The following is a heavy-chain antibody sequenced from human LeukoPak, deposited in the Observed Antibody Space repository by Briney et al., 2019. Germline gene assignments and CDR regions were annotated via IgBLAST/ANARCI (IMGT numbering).Heavy chain of an antibody. Sequence: SETLSLTCTVSGGSISSYYWSWIRQPPGKGLEWIGYIYYSGSTNYNPSLKSRVTISVDTSKNQFSLKLSSVTAADTAVYYCAREGHYDILTGYAGDAFDIWGQGTMVTVSS. D-gene: IGHD3-9*01. CDR3: AREGHYDILTGYAGDAFDI. J-gene: IGHJ3*02. CDR2: IYYSGST. CDR1: GGSISSYY. V-gene: IGHV4-59*12.